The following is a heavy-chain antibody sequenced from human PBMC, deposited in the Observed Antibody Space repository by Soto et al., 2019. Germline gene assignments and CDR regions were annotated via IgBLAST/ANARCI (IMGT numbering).Heavy chain of an antibody. Sequence: QVQLVXXXXEVKKPGSSAKVSCKASGGTFSSYAISWVRQAPGQGLEWMGGIIPIFGTANYAQKFQGRVTMTADESTSTAYMELSSLRSEDTAVYYCARRPIFGVVDAYGMDVWGQGTTVTVSS. CDR2: IIPIFGTA. D-gene: IGHD3-3*01. CDR3: ARRPIFGVVDAYGMDV. V-gene: IGHV1-69*12. CDR1: GGTFSSYA. J-gene: IGHJ6*02.